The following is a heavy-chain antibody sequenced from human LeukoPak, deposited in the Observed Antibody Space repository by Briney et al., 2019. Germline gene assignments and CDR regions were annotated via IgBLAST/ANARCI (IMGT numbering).Heavy chain of an antibody. V-gene: IGHV1-46*01. J-gene: IGHJ4*02. CDR2: INPSGGST. Sequence: ASVKVSCKASECTFTSYYMHWVRQAPGQGLEWMGIINPSGGSTSYAQKFQGRVTMTRDMSTSTVYMELSSLRSEDTAVYYCARGRDYYYGSGSYPDYWGQGTLVTVSS. CDR3: ARGRDYYYGSGSYPDY. D-gene: IGHD3-10*01. CDR1: ECTFTSYY.